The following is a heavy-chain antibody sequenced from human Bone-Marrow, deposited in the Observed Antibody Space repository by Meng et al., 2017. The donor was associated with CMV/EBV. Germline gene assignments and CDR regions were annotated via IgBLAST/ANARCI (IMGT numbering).Heavy chain of an antibody. CDR1: GFSFNRYP. V-gene: IGHV3-30-3*01. CDR3: ARGYDPSYYDFWSGYYPNWFDP. Sequence: GESLQISCSTSGFSFNRYPMLWVRQAPGKGLEWVAVISYDGSNKYYADSVKGRFTISRDNSKNTLYLQMNSLRAEDTAVYYCARGYDPSYYDFWSGYYPNWFDPWGQGTLVTVSS. D-gene: IGHD3-3*01. J-gene: IGHJ5*02. CDR2: ISYDGSNK.